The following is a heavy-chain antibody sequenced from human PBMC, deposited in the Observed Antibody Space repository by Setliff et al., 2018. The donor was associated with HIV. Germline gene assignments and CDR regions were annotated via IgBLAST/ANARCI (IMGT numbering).Heavy chain of an antibody. D-gene: IGHD3-10*01. CDR3: ASRRGIEFYFDI. V-gene: IGHV4-59*11. CDR1: GGSISSHY. CDR2: IYYSGST. Sequence: SETLSLTCTVSGGSISSHYWSWIRQPPGKGLEWIGSIYYSGSTNYNPSLKSRVTISVGSSYNHFSLKLSSVTAADTGVYYCASRRGIEFYFDIWGQGTPVTVSS. J-gene: IGHJ4*02.